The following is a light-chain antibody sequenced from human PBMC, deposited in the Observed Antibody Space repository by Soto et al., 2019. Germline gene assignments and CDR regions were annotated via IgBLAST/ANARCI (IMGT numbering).Light chain of an antibody. CDR1: QNVKTY. V-gene: IGKV3D-15*01. Sequence: EIVMTQSPATLSVSPGESATLSCRASQNVKTYLAWYQQRPGQAPRLLMYGASTRASGTPARFGGSGSGTEFTLTITSLQSEDFAIYYCQEYDNWPALSFGGGTTVEIK. J-gene: IGKJ4*01. CDR3: QEYDNWPALS. CDR2: GAS.